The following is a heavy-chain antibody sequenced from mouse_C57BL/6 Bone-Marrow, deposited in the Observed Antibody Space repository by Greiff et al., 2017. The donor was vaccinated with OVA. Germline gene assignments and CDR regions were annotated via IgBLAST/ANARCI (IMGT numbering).Heavy chain of an antibody. CDR2: IHPNSGST. CDR1: GYTFTSYW. CDR3: AKGDYYYGSSYYYAMDY. D-gene: IGHD1-1*01. J-gene: IGHJ4*01. V-gene: IGHV1-64*01. Sequence: QVQLQQPGAELVKPGASVTLSCKASGYTFTSYWMHWVKQRPGQGLEWIGMIHPNSGSTNYNEKFKSKATLTVDKSSSTAYMQLSSLTSEDSAVYYCAKGDYYYGSSYYYAMDYWGQGTSVTVSS.